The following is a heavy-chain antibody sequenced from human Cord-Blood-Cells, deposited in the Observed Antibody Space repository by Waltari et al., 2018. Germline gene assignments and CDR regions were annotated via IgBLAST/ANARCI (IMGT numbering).Heavy chain of an antibody. V-gene: IGHV1-3*01. CDR1: GYTFTSYA. J-gene: IGHJ4*02. CDR2: INAGNGNT. CDR3: ARDRVVGATMGGGVDY. Sequence: QVQLVQSGAEVKKPGASVKVSCKASGYTFTSYAMHWVRQAPGQRLEWMGWINAGNGNTKYSQKFRGRVTITRDTSASTAYMELSSLRAEDTAVYYCARDRVVGATMGGGVDYWGQGTLVTVSS. D-gene: IGHD1-26*01.